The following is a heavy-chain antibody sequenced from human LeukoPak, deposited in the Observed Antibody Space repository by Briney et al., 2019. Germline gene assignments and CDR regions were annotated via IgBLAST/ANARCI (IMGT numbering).Heavy chain of an antibody. D-gene: IGHD6-13*01. J-gene: IGHJ4*02. V-gene: IGHV3-30-3*02. Sequence: GGSLRLSCAASGFTFSSYAMHWVRQAPGKGLEWVAVISYDGSNKYYADSVKGRFTISRDNSKNTLYLQMNSLRAEDAAVYYCAKSGSTSWYLDHWGQGTLVTVSS. CDR2: ISYDGSNK. CDR1: GFTFSSYA. CDR3: AKSGSTSWYLDH.